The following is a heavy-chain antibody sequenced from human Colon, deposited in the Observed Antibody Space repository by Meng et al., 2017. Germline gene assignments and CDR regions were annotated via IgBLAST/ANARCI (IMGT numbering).Heavy chain of an antibody. CDR1: GGSINSAGYY. D-gene: IGHD2-2*01. V-gene: IGHV4-30-4*01. CDR3: ARNPVIPDARTFDF. Sequence: QVQLQESGPGVLKPSQTLSLTCTISGGSINSAGYYWNWIRQSPGKGLEWLGYIQSSGNTYYTPSLESRLTMSLDTSKNQFSLRLTSVTAADTAVYYCARNPVIPDARTFDFWGQGALVTVSS. J-gene: IGHJ4*02. CDR2: IQSSGNT.